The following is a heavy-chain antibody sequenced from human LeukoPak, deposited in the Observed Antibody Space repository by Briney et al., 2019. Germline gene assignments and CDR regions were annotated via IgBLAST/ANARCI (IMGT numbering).Heavy chain of an antibody. D-gene: IGHD6-19*01. J-gene: IGHJ4*02. Sequence: PGGSLRLSCTASGFTFSNFWMGWVRQAPGKGLEWVANIKQDETEKFYLGSVKGRFTISRDNAKNSLYLQMNSLRAEDTAVYYCARGSSGWLSDYWGQGTLVTVSS. CDR3: ARGSSGWLSDY. CDR2: IKQDETEK. CDR1: GFTFSNFW. V-gene: IGHV3-7*01.